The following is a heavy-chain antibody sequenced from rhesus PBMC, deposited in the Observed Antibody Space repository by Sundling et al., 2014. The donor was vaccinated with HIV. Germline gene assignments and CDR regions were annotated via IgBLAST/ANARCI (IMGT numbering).Heavy chain of an antibody. V-gene: IGHV3-201*01. CDR1: GFTFDDYS. CDR2: LNWSGDTT. D-gene: IGHD4-29*01. J-gene: IGHJ4*01. Sequence: EERLVESGGGVVQPGGSLRLSCAASGFTFDDYSMHWVRQVPGKGLEWVSGLNWSGDTTDYADSVKGRFTISRDNAKNSLYMQMNRLRPEDTAFYYCARGAGTSFPGGIDYWGQGVLGHRLL. CDR3: ARGAGTSFPGGIDY.